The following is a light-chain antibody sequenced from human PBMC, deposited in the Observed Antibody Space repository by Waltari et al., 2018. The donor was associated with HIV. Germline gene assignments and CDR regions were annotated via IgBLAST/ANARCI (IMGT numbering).Light chain of an antibody. CDR1: SSDVGDYNY. CDR2: EVT. V-gene: IGLV2-8*01. Sequence: QSALTQPPSASGSPGQSVTISCTGTSSDVGDYNYVSWYQHHPGKAPKLMIYEVTTRPSGVPDRFSGSKSGNTASLTVSGLKAEDEADYYCSSYAGSNNLVFGGGTKLTVL. J-gene: IGLJ2*01. CDR3: SSYAGSNNLV.